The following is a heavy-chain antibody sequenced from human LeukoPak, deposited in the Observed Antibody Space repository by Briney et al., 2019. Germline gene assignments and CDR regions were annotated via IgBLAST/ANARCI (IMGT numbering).Heavy chain of an antibody. CDR3: AKRADYGGNSYDY. V-gene: IGHV3-74*01. Sequence: GGSLRLSCAASGLTSSSFAMSWVRQAPGKGLGWVSRINSDGSSTSYADSVKGRFTISRDNAKNTLYLQMNSLRAEDTAVYYCAKRADYGGNSYDYWGQGTLVTVSS. CDR2: INSDGSST. CDR1: GLTSSSFA. D-gene: IGHD4-23*01. J-gene: IGHJ4*02.